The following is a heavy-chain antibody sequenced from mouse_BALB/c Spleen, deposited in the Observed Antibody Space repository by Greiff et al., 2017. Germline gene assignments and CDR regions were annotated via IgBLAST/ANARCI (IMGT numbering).Heavy chain of an antibody. Sequence: EVQLQQSGAELVKPGASVKLSCTASGFNIKDTYMHWVKQRPEQGLEWIGRIDPANGNTKYDPKFPGKATITPDTSSNTAYLQLSSLTSEDTAVYDCARTPYCRYDRGDYLDYWGQGTTLTVSS. CDR1: GFNIKDTY. CDR2: IDPANGNT. V-gene: IGHV14-3*02. D-gene: IGHD2-14*01. CDR3: ARTPYCRYDRGDYLDY. J-gene: IGHJ2*01.